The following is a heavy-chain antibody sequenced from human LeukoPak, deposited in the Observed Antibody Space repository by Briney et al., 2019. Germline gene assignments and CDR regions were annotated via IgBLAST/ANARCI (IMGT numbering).Heavy chain of an antibody. D-gene: IGHD3-10*01. V-gene: IGHV3-48*01. J-gene: IGHJ4*02. CDR3: ARVWFGEDLYIDY. CDR1: GFTFSSFS. Sequence: PGGSLRLSCAASGFTFSSFSMNWVRQAPGKGLEWVSYISSSSSTIYYADSVKGRFTISRDNAKNSLYLQMNSLRAEDTAVYYCARVWFGEDLYIDYWGQGTLVTVSS. CDR2: ISSSSSTI.